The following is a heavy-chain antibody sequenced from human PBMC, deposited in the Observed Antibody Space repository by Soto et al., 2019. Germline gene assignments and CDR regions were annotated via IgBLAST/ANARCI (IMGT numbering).Heavy chain of an antibody. CDR2: INHSGST. Sequence: PSETLSLTCAVYGGSFSGYYWSWIRQPPGKGLEWIGEINHSGSTNYNPSLKSRVTISVDTSKNQFSLKLSSVTAADTAVYYCARRVVPAARPRNTANLDYWGQGTLVTVSS. D-gene: IGHD2-2*02. J-gene: IGHJ4*02. CDR1: GGSFSGYY. CDR3: ARRVVPAARPRNTANLDY. V-gene: IGHV4-34*01.